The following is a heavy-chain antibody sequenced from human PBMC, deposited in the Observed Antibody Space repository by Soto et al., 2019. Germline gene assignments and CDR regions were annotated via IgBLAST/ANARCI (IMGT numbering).Heavy chain of an antibody. Sequence: QVQLVQSGAEVKKPGASVKASCKASGYTFTSYYMYWVRQAPGQGLEWMGMIGPSGGSTTYAQNFQGRVTMTRDTSTSTVYMELSSMRPEDTAVYYCARDRTSGGLFDYWGQGTLVTVSS. V-gene: IGHV1-46*01. D-gene: IGHD2-15*01. CDR2: IGPSGGST. CDR3: ARDRTSGGLFDY. J-gene: IGHJ4*02. CDR1: GYTFTSYY.